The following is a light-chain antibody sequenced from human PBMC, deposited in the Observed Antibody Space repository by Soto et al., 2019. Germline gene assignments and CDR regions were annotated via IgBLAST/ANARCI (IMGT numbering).Light chain of an antibody. CDR3: QQYDRSPWT. CDR2: GAS. CDR1: QSVSSGY. V-gene: IGKV3-20*01. Sequence: EIVLTQSPGTLSLSPGERATLSCRASQSVSSGYLAWYQQQPGQAPRLLIYGASSRATGIPDRFSGSGSGTDFTLTISRLEPEDFAVYYCQQYDRSPWTFGQGTKVEIK. J-gene: IGKJ1*01.